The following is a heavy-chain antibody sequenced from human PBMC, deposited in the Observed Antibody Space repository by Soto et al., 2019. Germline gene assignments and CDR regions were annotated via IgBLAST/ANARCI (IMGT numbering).Heavy chain of an antibody. Sequence: ASVKVSCKASGYTFTSYGISWVRQAPGQGLEWMGWISAYNGNTNYAQKLQGRVTMTTDTSTSTAYMELRSLRSDDTAVYYCARDRFRAAGVYYGMDVWGQGTTVTVSS. J-gene: IGHJ6*02. CDR2: ISAYNGNT. CDR3: ARDRFRAAGVYYGMDV. CDR1: GYTFTSYG. V-gene: IGHV1-18*01. D-gene: IGHD6-13*01.